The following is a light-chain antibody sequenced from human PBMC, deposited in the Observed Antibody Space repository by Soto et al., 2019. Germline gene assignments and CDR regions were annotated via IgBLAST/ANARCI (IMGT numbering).Light chain of an antibody. J-gene: IGKJ3*01. CDR3: QKYSSVPV. V-gene: IGKV1-27*01. Sequence: DIQMTQSPTSLSASVGDRVTITCRASQGSRNFVAWYQQKPGKAPKLLIYAASTLQSGVPSRFSGSGSGTDFTLTINSLQPEDVETYSGQKYSSVPVFGPGTKVQLK. CDR1: QGSRNF. CDR2: AAS.